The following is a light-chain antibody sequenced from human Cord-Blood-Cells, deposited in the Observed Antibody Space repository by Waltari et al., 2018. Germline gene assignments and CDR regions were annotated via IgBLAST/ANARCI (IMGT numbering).Light chain of an antibody. J-gene: IGLJ3*02. CDR3: SSYTSSSTWV. Sequence: QSALTQPASVSGSPGQSITISCTGTSSAVGGYNYVSWYQQHQGKAPKLMIYDVSNRPSGVSNRFSGSKSGNTASLTISGLQAEDDADYYCSSYTSSSTWVFGGGTKLTVL. CDR2: DVS. V-gene: IGLV2-14*03. CDR1: SSAVGGYNY.